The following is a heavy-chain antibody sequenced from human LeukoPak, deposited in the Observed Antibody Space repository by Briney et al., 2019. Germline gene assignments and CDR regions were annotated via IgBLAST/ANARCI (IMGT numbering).Heavy chain of an antibody. Sequence: ASVKVSCKASGYTFTSYYMHWVRQAPGQGLEWMGIINPSGGSTSYAQKFQGRVTMTRDMSTSTVYMELSSLRSEDTAVYYCASLAAEDYYMDVWGKGTTVTVSS. CDR3: ASLAAEDYYMDV. J-gene: IGHJ6*03. CDR2: INPSGGST. CDR1: GYTFTSYY. V-gene: IGHV1-46*01. D-gene: IGHD6-13*01.